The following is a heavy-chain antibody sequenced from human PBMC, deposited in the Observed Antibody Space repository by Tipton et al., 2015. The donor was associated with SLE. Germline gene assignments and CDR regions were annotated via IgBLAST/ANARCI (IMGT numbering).Heavy chain of an antibody. V-gene: IGHV3-30*18. CDR1: GFSFTYSW. J-gene: IGHJ4*02. D-gene: IGHD2-2*01. Sequence: SLRLSCAVSGFSFTYSWMSWVRQPPGKGLEWVAVISYDGNNKYYADSVRGRFTISRDVSKSTLYLQMSSLRPEDTAVYYCAKLALTMNTDFWGQGTLVTVSS. CDR2: ISYDGNNK. CDR3: AKLALTMNTDF.